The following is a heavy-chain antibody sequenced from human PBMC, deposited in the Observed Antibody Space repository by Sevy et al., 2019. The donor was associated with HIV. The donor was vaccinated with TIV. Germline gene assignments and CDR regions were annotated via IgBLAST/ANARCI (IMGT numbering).Heavy chain of an antibody. CDR3: TRVGCSGGSCYSRGAYYYYGMDV. Sequence: GGSLRLSCTASGFTFGDYAMSWFRQAPGKGLEWVGFIRRKAYGGTTEYAASVKGRFTISRDDSKSIAYLQMNSLKTEDTAVYYCTRVGCSGGSCYSRGAYYYYGMDVWGQGTTVTVSS. V-gene: IGHV3-49*03. J-gene: IGHJ6*02. CDR1: GFTFGDYA. CDR2: IRRKAYGGTT. D-gene: IGHD2-15*01.